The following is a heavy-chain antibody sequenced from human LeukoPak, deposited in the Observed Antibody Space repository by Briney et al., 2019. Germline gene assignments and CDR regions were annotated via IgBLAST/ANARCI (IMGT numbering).Heavy chain of an antibody. CDR1: NGSIISYH. J-gene: IGHJ2*01. CDR2: IYYSGST. Sequence: SETLSLTCTVSNGSIISYHWSWIRQPAGKGLEWIGYIYYSGSTNYNPSLKSRVTISVDTSKNQFSLKLSSVTAADTAVYYCARSRDGFDWYFDLWGRGTLVTVSS. V-gene: IGHV4-59*01. CDR3: ARSRDGFDWYFDL. D-gene: IGHD5-24*01.